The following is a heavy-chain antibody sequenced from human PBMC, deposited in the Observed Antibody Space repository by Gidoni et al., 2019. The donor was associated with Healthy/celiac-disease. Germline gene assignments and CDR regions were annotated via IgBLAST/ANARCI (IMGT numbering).Heavy chain of an antibody. J-gene: IGHJ3*02. V-gene: IGHV3-20*04. CDR3: ARETEWDDILTGHNAFDI. Sequence: EVQLVESGRGVVRPGGSLRPSCAASGFTFADYGMSWVRQAPGKGLEWVSGIKWNGGSTGYADSVKGRFTISRDNAKNSLYLQMNSLRAEDTALYYCARETEWDDILTGHNAFDIWGQGTMVTVSS. D-gene: IGHD3-9*01. CDR2: IKWNGGST. CDR1: GFTFADYG.